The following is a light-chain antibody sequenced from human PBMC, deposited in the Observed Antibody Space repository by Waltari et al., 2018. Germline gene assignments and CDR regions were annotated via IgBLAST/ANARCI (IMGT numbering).Light chain of an antibody. J-gene: IGLJ3*02. CDR2: RND. Sequence: QSVLTQPPSASGTPGQRVTISCSGSQSNVGAHVFNWYHQFPGTAPKLVIYRNDQRPSGVPDRFTASKSGTSASLAISGLQSEDEGDYYCATWDDSPTGRWVFGGGTRVTVL. CDR3: ATWDDSPTGRWV. V-gene: IGLV1-44*01. CDR1: QSNVGAHV.